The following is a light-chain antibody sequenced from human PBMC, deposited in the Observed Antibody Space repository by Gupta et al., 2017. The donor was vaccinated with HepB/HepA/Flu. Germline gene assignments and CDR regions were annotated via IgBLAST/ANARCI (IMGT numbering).Light chain of an antibody. CDR2: LGS. CDR1: QSLLHSNGYNY. V-gene: IGKV2-28*01. J-gene: IGKJ3*01. Sequence: DIVMTQSPLSLPVTPGEPASISCRSSQSLLHSNGYNYLDWYLQKPGQSPQLLIYLGSNRASGVPDRFSGSGSGTDFTLKISRVEAEDVGVYYCMQALQTPLTFGPGTXVDIK. CDR3: MQALQTPLT.